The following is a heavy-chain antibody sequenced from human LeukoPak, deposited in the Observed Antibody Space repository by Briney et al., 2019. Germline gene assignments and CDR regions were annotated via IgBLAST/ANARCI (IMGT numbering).Heavy chain of an antibody. V-gene: IGHV4-59*01. CDR2: ISYSGST. J-gene: IGHJ4*02. CDR1: GGSMNNYY. D-gene: IGHD3-10*01. Sequence: SETLSLTCTVSGGSMNNYYWSWVRQSPEKGLEWIGYISYSGSTNSNPSLKSRVTISLDTSKNQFSLKLTSVTAADTAVYYCASQKLLWFGELPYFDYWGQGTLVTVSS. CDR3: ASQKLLWFGELPYFDY.